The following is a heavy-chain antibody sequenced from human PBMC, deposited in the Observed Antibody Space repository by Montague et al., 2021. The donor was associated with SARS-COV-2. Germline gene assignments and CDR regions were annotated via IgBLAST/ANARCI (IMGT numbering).Heavy chain of an antibody. CDR1: GFTFSSYA. CDR2: ITGSGGGT. Sequence: SRRLSCAASGFTFSSYAMSWVRQAPGKGLEWVSAITGSGGGTYYAGSVKGRFTISNDNSKNMLYLQMNSLRAEDTGVYYCAKDQVYSGSYVADWGQGTLVTVSS. V-gene: IGHV3-23*01. D-gene: IGHD1-26*01. CDR3: AKDQVYSGSYVAD. J-gene: IGHJ4*02.